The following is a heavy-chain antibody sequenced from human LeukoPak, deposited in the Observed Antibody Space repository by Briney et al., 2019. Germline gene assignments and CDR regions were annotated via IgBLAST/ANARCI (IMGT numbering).Heavy chain of an antibody. CDR3: AGNGDYDSLYGMDV. V-gene: IGHV4-4*07. D-gene: IGHD4-17*01. CDR2: IYTSGST. CDR1: GGSISSYY. Sequence: SETLPLTCTVSGGSISSYYWSWIRQPAGKGLEWIGRIYTSGSTNYNPSLKSRVTMSVDTSKNQFSLKLSSVTAADTAVYYCAGNGDYDSLYGMDVWGQGTTVTVSS. J-gene: IGHJ6*02.